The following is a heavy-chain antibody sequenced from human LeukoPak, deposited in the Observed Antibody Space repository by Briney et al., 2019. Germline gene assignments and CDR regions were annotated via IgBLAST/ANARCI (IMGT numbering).Heavy chain of an antibody. CDR2: IYYSGST. D-gene: IGHD4-17*01. CDR1: GGSISSYY. CDR3: AREDYGDPFGWFDP. V-gene: IGHV4-59*01. J-gene: IGHJ5*02. Sequence: SETLSLTCTVSGGSISSYYWSWIRQPPGKGLEWIGYIYYSGSTNYNPSLKSRVTISVDTSKNQFSLKLSSVTAADTAVYYCAREDYGDPFGWFDPWGQGTLVTVSS.